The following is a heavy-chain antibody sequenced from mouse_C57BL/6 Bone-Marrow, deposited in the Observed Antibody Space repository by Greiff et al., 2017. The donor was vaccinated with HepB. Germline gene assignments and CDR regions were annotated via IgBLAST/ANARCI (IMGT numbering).Heavy chain of an antibody. CDR2: INPNNGGT. CDR1: GYTFTDYY. V-gene: IGHV1-26*01. J-gene: IGHJ2*01. Sequence: EVQLQQSGPELVKPGASVKISCKASGYTFTDYYMNWVKQSHGKSLEWIGDINPNNGGTSYNQKFKGKATLTVDKSSSTAYMELRSLTSEDSAVYYYARWALCFDYWGQGTTLTVSS. CDR3: ARWALCFDY.